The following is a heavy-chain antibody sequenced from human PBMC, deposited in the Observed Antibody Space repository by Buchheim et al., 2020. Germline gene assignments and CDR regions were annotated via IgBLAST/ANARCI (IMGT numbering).Heavy chain of an antibody. D-gene: IGHD1-1*01. Sequence: EVQLVESGGGLVQPGGSLRLSCAASGFTFSSYWMSWVRQAPGTGLEWVANIKHDGSEKYYLDSVKGRFTISRDNAKNSLYLQMNSLRAEDTAVYYCARECGVGTGTDLSYYFDYWGQGTL. CDR3: ARECGVGTGTDLSYYFDY. V-gene: IGHV3-7*01. CDR1: GFTFSSYW. J-gene: IGHJ4*02. CDR2: IKHDGSEK.